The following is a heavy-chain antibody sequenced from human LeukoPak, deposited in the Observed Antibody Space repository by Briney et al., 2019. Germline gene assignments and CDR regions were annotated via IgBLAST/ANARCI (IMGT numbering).Heavy chain of an antibody. V-gene: IGHV4-34*01. Sequence: SETLSLTCTVSGGSISSYYWSWIRQPPGKGLEWIGEINHSGSTNYNPSLKSRVTISVDTSKNQFSLKLSSVTAADTAVYYCARGHQGAYDFWSGYVGVWFDPWGQGTLVTVSS. J-gene: IGHJ5*02. D-gene: IGHD3-3*01. CDR3: ARGHQGAYDFWSGYVGVWFDP. CDR2: INHSGST. CDR1: GGSISSYY.